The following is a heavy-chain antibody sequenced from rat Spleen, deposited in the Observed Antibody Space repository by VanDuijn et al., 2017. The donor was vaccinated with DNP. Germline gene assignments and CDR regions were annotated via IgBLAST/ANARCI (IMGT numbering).Heavy chain of an antibody. CDR3: TRSDYYYDVMDA. V-gene: IGHV2-19*01. CDR2: IQSGGST. D-gene: IGHD1-6*01. Sequence: QVQLKESGPGLVQPSQTLSLTCTVSGFSLTDYSVHWVRQPPGKGLEWMGRIQSGGSTDYNSALKSRLSISRYTSKSQVFLKMNSLQTEDTAIYFCTRSDYYYDVMDAWGQGASVTVSS. J-gene: IGHJ4*01. CDR1: GFSLTDYS.